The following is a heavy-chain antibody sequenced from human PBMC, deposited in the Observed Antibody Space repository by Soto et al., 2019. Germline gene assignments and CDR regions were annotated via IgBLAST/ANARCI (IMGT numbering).Heavy chain of an antibody. CDR1: GFTVSNNY. V-gene: IGHV3-66*01. CDR2: IYRGGST. J-gene: IGHJ4*02. CDR3: ARARFGGLAAIFADC. Sequence: EVQLVESGGGLVQPGGSLRLSCAASGFTVSNNYMTWVRQAPGKGLEWVSVIYRGGSTYYADSVRGRFTISRDNSTNTLYLQMSSLRAEDTAVYYCARARFGGLAAIFADCWGQGTLVTVSS. D-gene: IGHD5-12*01.